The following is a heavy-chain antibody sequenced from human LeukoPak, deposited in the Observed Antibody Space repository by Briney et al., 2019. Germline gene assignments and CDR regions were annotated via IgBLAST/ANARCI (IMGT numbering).Heavy chain of an antibody. V-gene: IGHV4-4*07. CDR3: ARSPTKRVPEDY. CDR2: IYTSGYT. Sequence: ASETLSLTCSVSGDSISSYYWSWIRQPAGKGLEWIGHIYTSGYTKYNPSLKSRVTMSVDTSKNQFSLRLTSVTAADTAVYYCARSPTKRVPEDYWGQGTLVTVSS. CDR1: GDSISSYY. J-gene: IGHJ4*02. D-gene: IGHD2-2*01.